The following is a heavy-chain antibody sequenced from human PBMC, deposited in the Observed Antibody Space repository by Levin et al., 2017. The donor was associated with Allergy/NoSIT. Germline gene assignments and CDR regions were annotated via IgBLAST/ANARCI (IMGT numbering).Heavy chain of an antibody. V-gene: IGHV4-34*01. J-gene: IGHJ5*02. D-gene: IGHD3-10*01. CDR3: ARDHIYGSGSYHWFDP. CDR1: GGSFSGYY. CDR2: INHSGST. Sequence: SQTLSLTCAVYGGSFSGYYWSWIRQPPGKGLEWIGEINHSGSTNYNPSLKSRVTISVDTSKNQFSLKLSSVTAADTAVYYCARDHIYGSGSYHWFDPWGQGTLVTVSS.